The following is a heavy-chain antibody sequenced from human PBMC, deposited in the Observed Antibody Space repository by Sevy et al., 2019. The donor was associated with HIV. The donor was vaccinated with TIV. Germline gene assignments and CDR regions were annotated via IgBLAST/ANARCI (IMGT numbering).Heavy chain of an antibody. CDR3: ARAKGDDYYYGMDI. J-gene: IGHJ6*02. CDR2: IIPIFGTA. Sequence: ASVKVSCKASGGTFSSYAISWVRQAPGQGLEWMGGIIPIFGTANYAQKFQGRVTINADEYTSKAYMELSSLRSEDTAVYYCARAKGDDYYYGMDIWGQGTTVTVSS. CDR1: GGTFSSYA. V-gene: IGHV1-69*13.